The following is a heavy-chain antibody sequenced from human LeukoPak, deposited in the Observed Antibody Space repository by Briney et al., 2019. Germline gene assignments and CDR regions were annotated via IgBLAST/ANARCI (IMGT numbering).Heavy chain of an antibody. D-gene: IGHD5-18*01. CDR1: GFTFSNYA. Sequence: GGSLRLSCAASGFTFSNYAMSWVRQAPGKGLEWVSHISGSGGDTYYADSVKGRFTISRDNAKNSLYLQMNSLRAEDTAVYYCAREGTAMVSSDYWGQGTLVTVSS. J-gene: IGHJ4*02. CDR3: AREGTAMVSSDY. V-gene: IGHV3-23*01. CDR2: ISGSGGDT.